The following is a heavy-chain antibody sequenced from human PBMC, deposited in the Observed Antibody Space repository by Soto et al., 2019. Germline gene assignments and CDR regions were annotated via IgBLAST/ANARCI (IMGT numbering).Heavy chain of an antibody. CDR1: GYTFTGYY. V-gene: IGHV1-2*04. J-gene: IGHJ6*02. CDR2: INPNSGGT. D-gene: IGHD2-2*01. CDR3: ARSLYCSSTSCSSYYYYGMDV. Sequence: ASVKVSCKASGYTFTGYYMHWVRQAPGQGLEWMGWINPNSGGTNYAQKFQGWVTMTRDTSISTAYMERSRLRSDDTAVYYCARSLYCSSTSCSSYYYYGMDVWGQGTTVTVSS.